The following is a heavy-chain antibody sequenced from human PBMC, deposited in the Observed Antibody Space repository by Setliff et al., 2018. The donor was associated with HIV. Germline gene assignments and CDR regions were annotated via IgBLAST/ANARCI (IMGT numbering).Heavy chain of an antibody. V-gene: IGHV4-4*09. D-gene: IGHD6-19*01. CDR3: ARSPRIGVAGEFEY. J-gene: IGHJ4*02. Sequence: SETLSLSCAASGFTFSSYAMSWIRQPPGKGLEWIGYIYTSGSTNYNPSLNSRVTISVDTSKNQFSLKVNSVTAADTAVYYCARSPRIGVAGEFEYWGQGTLVTVSS. CDR2: IYTSGST. CDR1: GFTFSSYA.